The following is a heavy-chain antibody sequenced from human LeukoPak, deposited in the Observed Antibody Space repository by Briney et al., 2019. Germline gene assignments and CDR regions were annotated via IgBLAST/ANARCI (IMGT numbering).Heavy chain of an antibody. CDR1: DGSISSYY. Sequence: SETLSLTCTVSDGSISSYYWSRIRQPPGKGLEWIGYIYYSGSTNYNPSLKSRVTISVDTSKNQFSLKLSSVTAADTAVYYCARTKRRDGYNYFDYWGQGTLVTVSS. CDR3: ARTKRRDGYNYFDY. V-gene: IGHV4-59*08. CDR2: IYYSGST. J-gene: IGHJ4*02. D-gene: IGHD5-24*01.